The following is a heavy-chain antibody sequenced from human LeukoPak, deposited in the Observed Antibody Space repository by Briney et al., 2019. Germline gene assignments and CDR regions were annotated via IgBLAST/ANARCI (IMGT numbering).Heavy chain of an antibody. J-gene: IGHJ4*02. Sequence: GGSLSLSCAASGFTFSSNAMSWFRKAPGKGLEGGSAISGSGGSTYYADSVKGRFTISRDNSKNTLYLQMNSLRAEDTAVYYCATVPATFDYWGQGTLVTVSS. CDR3: ATVPATFDY. CDR1: GFTFSSNA. V-gene: IGHV3-23*01. CDR2: ISGSGGST. D-gene: IGHD2-2*01.